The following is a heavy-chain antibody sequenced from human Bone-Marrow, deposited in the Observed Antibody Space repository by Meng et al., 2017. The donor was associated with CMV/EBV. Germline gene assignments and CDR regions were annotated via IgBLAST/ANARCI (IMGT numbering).Heavy chain of an antibody. CDR2: IYYSGST. CDR1: GGSISSYY. D-gene: IGHD2-15*01. V-gene: IGHV4-59*01. CDR3: ARGVVAGWFDP. Sequence: GSLRLSCTVSGGSISSYYWSWIRQPPGKGLEWIGYIYYSGSTNYNPSLKSRVTISVDTSKNQFSLKLSSVTAADTAVYYCARGVVAGWFDPWGQGTLVTVSS. J-gene: IGHJ5*02.